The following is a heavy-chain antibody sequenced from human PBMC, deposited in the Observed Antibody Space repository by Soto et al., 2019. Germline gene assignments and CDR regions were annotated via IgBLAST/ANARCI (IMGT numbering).Heavy chain of an antibody. CDR1: GYTFTSYG. Sequence: QVQLVQSGAEVKKPGASVKVSCKASGYTFTSYGIRWVRQAPGQGLEWMGWISDYNGNTKYAQKLQGRVSMATETPTSTAYMALRSVRSDDTAVYSCGRTLPPIDYWGQGTLVTVSS. J-gene: IGHJ4*02. D-gene: IGHD1-26*01. V-gene: IGHV1-18*01. CDR3: GRTLPPIDY. CDR2: ISDYNGNT.